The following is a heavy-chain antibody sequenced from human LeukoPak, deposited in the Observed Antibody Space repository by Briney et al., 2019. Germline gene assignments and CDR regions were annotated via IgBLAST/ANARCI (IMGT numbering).Heavy chain of an antibody. D-gene: IGHD3-10*01. CDR3: ASSVLSFGDY. Sequence: PGRSLRLSCAASGFTFSSYAMHWVRQAPGKGLEWVAVISYDGSNKYYADSVKGRFTISRDNSKNTLYLQMNSLRAEDTAVYYCASSVLSFGDYWGQGILVTVSS. J-gene: IGHJ4*02. CDR1: GFTFSSYA. CDR2: ISYDGSNK. V-gene: IGHV3-30*04.